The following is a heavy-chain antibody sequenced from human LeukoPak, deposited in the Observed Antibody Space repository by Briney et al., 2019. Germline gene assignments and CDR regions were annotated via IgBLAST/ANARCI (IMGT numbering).Heavy chain of an antibody. Sequence: HPGGSLRLSCAASGFTFSNHWMHWVRQAPGKGLIWVSRINQDGSTTDYADSVKGRFTISRDNAKNTLFLQMSSLRAEDTALYFCAREVAATGRYFEYWGQGTLVTVSS. CDR3: AREVAATGRYFEY. CDR2: INQDGSTT. CDR1: GFTFSNHW. V-gene: IGHV3-74*01. J-gene: IGHJ4*02. D-gene: IGHD5-12*01.